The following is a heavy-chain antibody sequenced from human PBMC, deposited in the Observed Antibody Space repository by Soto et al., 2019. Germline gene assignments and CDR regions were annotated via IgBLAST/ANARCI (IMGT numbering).Heavy chain of an antibody. Sequence: GASVKVSCKASGYTFTSYGISWERQAPGQGLEWMGWISAYNGNTNYAQKLQGRVTMTTDTSTSTAYMELRSLRSDDTAVYYCARAIAAAGTAEIYYYYYYMDVWGKGTTVTVSS. CDR3: ARAIAAAGTAEIYYYYYYMDV. CDR2: ISAYNGNT. D-gene: IGHD6-13*01. CDR1: GYTFTSYG. J-gene: IGHJ6*03. V-gene: IGHV1-18*01.